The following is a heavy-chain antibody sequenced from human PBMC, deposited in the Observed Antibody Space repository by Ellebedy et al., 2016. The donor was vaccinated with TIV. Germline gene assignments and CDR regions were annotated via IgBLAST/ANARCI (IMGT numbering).Heavy chain of an antibody. CDR2: VYHSRST. J-gene: IGHJ1*01. V-gene: IGHV4-61*01. CDR3: ARDGGSGWYGEYFQH. Sequence: MPSETLSLTCTVSGGTVSGDSINNYYWSWIRQLPGKGLGWIGYVYHSRSTNYSPSLNSRLTISTDTSKNQISLRSTSVTAADTAVYYCARDGGSGWYGEYFQHWGQGTLVTVSS. D-gene: IGHD6-19*01. CDR1: GGTVSGDSINNYY.